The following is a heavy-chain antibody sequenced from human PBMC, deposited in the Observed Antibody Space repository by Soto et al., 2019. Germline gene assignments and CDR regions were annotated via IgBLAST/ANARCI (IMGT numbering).Heavy chain of an antibody. Sequence: GGSLRFSCASSGIIFNGFGMHWVRQVPGKGLEWVAVIRYDGSNIYYADSVKGRFTISRDNSKNTLYLQMDSLRADDTAVYYCAKVPLRPYCFDYGGLGTLVTVSS. CDR3: AKVPLRPYCFDY. D-gene: IGHD2-21*01. CDR2: IRYDGSNI. J-gene: IGHJ4*02. CDR1: GIIFNGFG. V-gene: IGHV3-30*02.